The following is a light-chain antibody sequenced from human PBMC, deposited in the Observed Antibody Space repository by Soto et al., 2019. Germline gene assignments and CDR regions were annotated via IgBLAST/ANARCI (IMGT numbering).Light chain of an antibody. Sequence: EIVMTQSPATLSVSPGERATLSSRASQSVSRNVAWYTTITGQTPRILIYGASTRATGIPVRLSGSGSGTEFTLTISSLQSEDFAVYYCHQYDDGPYTFGQGTKVDIK. J-gene: IGKJ2*01. CDR3: HQYDDGPYT. CDR2: GAS. CDR1: QSVSRN. V-gene: IGKV3-15*01.